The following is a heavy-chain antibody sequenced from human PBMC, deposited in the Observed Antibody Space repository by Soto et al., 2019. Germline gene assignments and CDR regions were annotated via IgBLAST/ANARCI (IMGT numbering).Heavy chain of an antibody. CDR1: GYSFSIYW. CDR2: MYPGDSDT. J-gene: IGHJ3*02. Sequence: EVQLVQSGAEVKKPGESLKISCKGSGYSFSIYWIGWVRQMPGKGLEWMGIMYPGDSDTRYSPSFQGQVTISADKSIRTAYLHGSSLKASDTAIYYCARSRGGGWNDAFDIWGQGTMVTVSS. D-gene: IGHD6-19*01. CDR3: ARSRGGGWNDAFDI. V-gene: IGHV5-51*03.